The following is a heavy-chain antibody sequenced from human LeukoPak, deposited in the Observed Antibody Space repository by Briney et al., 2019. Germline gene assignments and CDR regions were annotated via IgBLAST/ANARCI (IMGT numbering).Heavy chain of an antibody. CDR1: GYTFGAYY. Sequence: ASVKVSCKASGYTFGAYYMYWVRQAPGQGLEWMEWIRPNSGGTNYAQKFQGRVTMTRDTSISTAYMELSRLRSDDTAVYYCALEYYYDSSGYDYWGQGTLVTVSS. J-gene: IGHJ4*02. CDR2: IRPNSGGT. CDR3: ALEYYYDSSGYDY. V-gene: IGHV1-2*02. D-gene: IGHD3-22*01.